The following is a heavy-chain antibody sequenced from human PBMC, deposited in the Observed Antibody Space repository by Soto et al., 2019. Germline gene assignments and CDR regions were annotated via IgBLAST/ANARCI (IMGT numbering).Heavy chain of an antibody. V-gene: IGHV3-21*01. D-gene: IGHD5-18*01. J-gene: IGHJ4*02. CDR2: ISSSSSYI. CDR1: GFTFSSYS. CDR3: ARTFRSVEYSPTYIFSLFDY. Sequence: EVQLVESGGGLVKPGGSLRLSCAASGFTFSSYSMNWVRQAPGKGLEWVSSISSSSSYIYYADSVKGRFTISRDNAKNSLYLQMNSLRAEDTAVYYCARTFRSVEYSPTYIFSLFDYWGQGTLVTVSS.